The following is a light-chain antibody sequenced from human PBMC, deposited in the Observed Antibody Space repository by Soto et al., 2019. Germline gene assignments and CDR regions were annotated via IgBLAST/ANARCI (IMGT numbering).Light chain of an antibody. CDR3: QQRSNWPRSWT. J-gene: IGKJ1*01. V-gene: IGKV3-11*01. CDR2: DAS. Sequence: EIVLTQSPATLSFSPGERATLSCRASQSVSSYLAWYQQKPCQAPRLLIYDASNRATGIPARFSGSGSGTAFTLTISSLEPEDFAVYYCQQRSNWPRSWTFGQGTKVEIK. CDR1: QSVSSY.